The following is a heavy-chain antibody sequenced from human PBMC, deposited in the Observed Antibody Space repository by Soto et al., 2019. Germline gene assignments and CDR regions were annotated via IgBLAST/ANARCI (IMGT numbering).Heavy chain of an antibody. CDR3: ASVARPDFYNRAA. Sequence: EVQLVESGGGLAQPGGSLRLSCAASGFTLSGYAMDWVRQAPGKGLEYVSGISSNGVGTYYANSVQGRFTISRDNSKNTVYLKMGGLRPEKMVGYYVASVARPDFYNRAAWGKGTPATFS. D-gene: IGHD2-21*01. CDR1: GFTLSGYA. J-gene: IGHJ6*03. CDR2: ISSNGVGT. V-gene: IGHV3-64*01.